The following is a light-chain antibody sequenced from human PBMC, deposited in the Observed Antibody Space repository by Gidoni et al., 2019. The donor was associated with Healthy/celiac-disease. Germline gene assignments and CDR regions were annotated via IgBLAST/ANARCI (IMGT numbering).Light chain of an antibody. J-gene: IGKJ2*04. V-gene: IGKV4-1*01. CDR1: QSVLYSSTNKNY. CDR3: QQYYSTPCS. Sequence: DIVMTQSPDSLAVSLGERATINCKPSQSVLYSSTNKNYLAWYQQKPGQPPKLLIYWASTRESGVPDRFSGSGSGKDFTLTISSLQAEDVAVYYCQQYYSTPCSFGQGTKLEIK. CDR2: WAS.